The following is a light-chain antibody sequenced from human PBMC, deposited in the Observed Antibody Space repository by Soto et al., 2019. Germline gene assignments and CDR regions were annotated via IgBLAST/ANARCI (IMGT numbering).Light chain of an antibody. J-gene: IGKJ1*01. CDR3: QQYNSYSPWT. CDR2: DAS. Sequence: DIQMTQSPSTLSASVGDRVTITCRASQSISSWLAWYQQKPGKAPKLLIYDASRLESGVPSTFSGSGSGTEFTLTISSLQPDDFATYYCQQYNSYSPWTLGQGTKVEIK. CDR1: QSISSW. V-gene: IGKV1-5*01.